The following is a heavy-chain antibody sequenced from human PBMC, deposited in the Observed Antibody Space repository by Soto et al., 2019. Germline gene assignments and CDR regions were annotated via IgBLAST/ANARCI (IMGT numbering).Heavy chain of an antibody. CDR3: ATTRGRDGYNRFPYYYYGMDV. J-gene: IGHJ6*02. Sequence: PGESLKISCKGSGYSFTSYWIGWVRQMPGKGLEWMGIIYPGDSDTRYSPSFQGQVTISADKSISTAYLQWSSLKASDTAMYYCATTRGRDGYNRFPYYYYGMDVWGQGTTVTVSS. CDR1: GYSFTSYW. V-gene: IGHV5-51*01. CDR2: IYPGDSDT. D-gene: IGHD5-12*01.